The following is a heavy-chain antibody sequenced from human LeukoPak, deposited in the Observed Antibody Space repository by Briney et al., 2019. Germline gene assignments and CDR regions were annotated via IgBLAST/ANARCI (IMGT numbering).Heavy chain of an antibody. J-gene: IGHJ4*02. CDR1: GFTVSTNY. CDR2: IYSGGDT. CDR3: ARRPSIAAAGRVFDY. V-gene: IGHV3-53*01. Sequence: PGGSLRLSCAASGFTVSTNYMSWVRQAPGKGLEWVSLIYSGGDTYYADSVKGRFTISRDNAKNSLYLQMNSLRAEDTAVYYCARRPSIAAAGRVFDYWGQGTLVTVSS. D-gene: IGHD6-13*01.